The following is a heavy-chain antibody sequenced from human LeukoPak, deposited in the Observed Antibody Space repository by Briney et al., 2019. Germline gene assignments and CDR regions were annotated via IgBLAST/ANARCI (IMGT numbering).Heavy chain of an antibody. V-gene: IGHV4-4*09. D-gene: IGHD3-3*01. Sequence: SETLSLTCIVSGGSISSYYWSWIRQPPGKGLEWIGYIYTSGSTNYNPSLKSRVTISVDTSKNQFSLKLSSVTAADTAVYYCARLKQGYDFWSGYPYYYYYYMDVWGKGITVTVSS. J-gene: IGHJ6*03. CDR1: GGSISSYY. CDR3: ARLKQGYDFWSGYPYYYYYYMDV. CDR2: IYTSGST.